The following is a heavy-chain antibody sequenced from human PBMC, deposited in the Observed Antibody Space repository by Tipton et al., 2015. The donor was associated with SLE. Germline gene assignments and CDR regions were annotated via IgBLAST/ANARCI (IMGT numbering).Heavy chain of an antibody. D-gene: IGHD6-19*01. V-gene: IGHV3-33*01. CDR3: ARTPEGIAVAGGFDY. J-gene: IGHJ4*02. Sequence: SGFTFSSYGMHWVRQAPGKGLEWVAVIWYDGSNKYYADSVKGRFTISRDNSKNTLYLQMNSLRAEDTAVYYCARTPEGIAVAGGFDYWGQGTLVTVSS. CDR2: IWYDGSNK. CDR1: GFTFSSYG.